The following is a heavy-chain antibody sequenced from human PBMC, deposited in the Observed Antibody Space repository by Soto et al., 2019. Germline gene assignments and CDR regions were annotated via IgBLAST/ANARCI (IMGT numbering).Heavy chain of an antibody. V-gene: IGHV3-30*18. CDR3: AKDVDIVATIHYYGMDV. D-gene: IGHD5-12*01. J-gene: IGHJ6*02. Sequence: ESGGGVVQPGRSLRLSCAASGFTFSSYGMHWVRQAPGKGLEWVAVISYDGSNKYYADSVKGRFTISRDNSKNTLYLQMNSLRAEDTAVYYCAKDVDIVATIHYYGMDVWGQGTTVTVSS. CDR1: GFTFSSYG. CDR2: ISYDGSNK.